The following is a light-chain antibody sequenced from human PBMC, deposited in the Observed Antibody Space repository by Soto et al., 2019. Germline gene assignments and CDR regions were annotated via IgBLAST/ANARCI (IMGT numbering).Light chain of an antibody. V-gene: IGLV4-69*01. CDR1: SEHSTYA. Sequence: QPVLTQPPSASASLGASVKLTCTLSSEHSTYAIAWHQQQPEKGPRYLMKLNSDGSHNKGDGIPDRFSGSSSGAERYLTISSLQSEDEADYYCQTWGTGIRVFGGGTKVTVL. CDR2: LNSDGSH. CDR3: QTWGTGIRV. J-gene: IGLJ3*02.